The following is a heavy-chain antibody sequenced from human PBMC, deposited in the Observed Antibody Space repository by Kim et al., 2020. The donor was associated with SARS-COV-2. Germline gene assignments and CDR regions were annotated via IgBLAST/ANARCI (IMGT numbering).Heavy chain of an antibody. J-gene: IGHJ6*02. CDR2: IYPGDSDT. CDR3: ARHRVAQWLNDYYYYGMDV. Sequence: GESLKISCKGSGYSFTSYWIGWVRQMPGKGLEWMGIIYPGDSDTIYSPSFQGQVTISADKSISTAYLQWSSLKASDTAMYYCARHRVAQWLNDYYYYGMDVWGQGTTVTVSS. CDR1: GYSFTSYW. V-gene: IGHV5-51*01. D-gene: IGHD6-19*01.